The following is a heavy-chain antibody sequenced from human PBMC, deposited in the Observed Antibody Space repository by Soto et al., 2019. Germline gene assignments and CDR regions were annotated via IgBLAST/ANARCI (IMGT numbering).Heavy chain of an antibody. CDR2: MNPNTGNT. J-gene: IGHJ6*03. D-gene: IGHD2-2*01. Sequence: ASVKVSCKASGYTFTSYDINWVRQATGQGLEWMGWMNPNTGNTGYAQKFQGRVTMSRNTSISKAYMELSSLRSEDTAVYYCARAIRCRSNSCHYYYMDVWGKGTSVIVSS. CDR1: GYTFTSYD. CDR3: ARAIRCRSNSCHYYYMDV. V-gene: IGHV1-8*01.